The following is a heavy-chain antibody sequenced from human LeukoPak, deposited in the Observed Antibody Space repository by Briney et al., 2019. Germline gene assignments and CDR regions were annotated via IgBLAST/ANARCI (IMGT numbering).Heavy chain of an antibody. J-gene: IGHJ5*02. CDR1: GGSISSYY. CDR2: IYYSGST. D-gene: IGHD4-17*01. Sequence: SETLSLTCTVSGGSISSYYWSWIRQPPGKGLEWIGYIYYSGSTNYNPSLKSRVTISVDTSKNQFSLKLSSVTAADTAVYYCARATDYGDFAYNWFDPWGRGTLVTVSS. V-gene: IGHV4-59*01. CDR3: ARATDYGDFAYNWFDP.